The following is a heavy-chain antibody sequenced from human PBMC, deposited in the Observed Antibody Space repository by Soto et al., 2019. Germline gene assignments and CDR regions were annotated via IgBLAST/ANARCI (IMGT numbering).Heavy chain of an antibody. CDR1: GFTFSSYG. CDR2: IWYDGSNN. D-gene: IGHD6-19*01. V-gene: IGHV3-33*01. J-gene: IGHJ6*02. Sequence: LRLSCAASGFTFSSYGMHWVRQAPGKGLEWVAIIWYDGSNNYYAESVKGRFTISRGNSKNTLYLQMNSLRAEDTAVYYCARDKAGYNSGWYFYGMDVWGQGTTVTVSS. CDR3: ARDKAGYNSGWYFYGMDV.